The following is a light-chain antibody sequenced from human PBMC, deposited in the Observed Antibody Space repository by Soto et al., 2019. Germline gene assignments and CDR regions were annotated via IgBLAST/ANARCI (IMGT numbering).Light chain of an antibody. J-gene: IGKJ5*01. CDR2: DAS. CDR1: QNIHTN. CDR3: KQRSNFPT. V-gene: IGKV3-11*01. Sequence: DIVMTQSPANLFVSQCERATLSFRAGQNIHTNLSWYQQKPGQAPRLLIYDASNRATGIPARFSGSGSGTDFTLTISSLEPEDFAVYYCKQRSNFPTSGQGTRREIK.